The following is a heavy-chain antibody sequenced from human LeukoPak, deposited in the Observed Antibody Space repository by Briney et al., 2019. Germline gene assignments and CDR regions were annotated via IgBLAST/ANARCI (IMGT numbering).Heavy chain of an antibody. CDR2: IYHSGST. V-gene: IGHV4-59*08. J-gene: IGHJ4*02. Sequence: PSETLSLTCTVSGGSITSYYWSWIRQPPGKGLEWIGYIYHSGSTNYNPSLKSRVTISVDTSKNQFSLKLSSVTAADTAVYYCARLAGAGSSGFDYWGQGTLVTVSS. D-gene: IGHD1-26*01. CDR1: GGSITSYY. CDR3: ARLAGAGSSGFDY.